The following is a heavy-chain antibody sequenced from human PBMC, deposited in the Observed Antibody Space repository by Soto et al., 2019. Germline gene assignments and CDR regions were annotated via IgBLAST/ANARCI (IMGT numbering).Heavy chain of an antibody. D-gene: IGHD6-19*01. Sequence: SETLSLTCTVSGVSISSHGYFWGWIRQPPGKGLEWIGSIYYSGSTYYNPSLKSRVTISVDTSKNQFSLKLSFVTAADTAVYYCARSGSSLLVVGGGWFDPWGQGTLVTVSS. J-gene: IGHJ5*02. V-gene: IGHV4-39*01. CDR3: ARSGSSLLVVGGGWFDP. CDR2: IYYSGST. CDR1: GVSISSHGYF.